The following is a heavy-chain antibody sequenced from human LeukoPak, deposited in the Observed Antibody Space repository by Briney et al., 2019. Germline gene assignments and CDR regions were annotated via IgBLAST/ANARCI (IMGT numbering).Heavy chain of an antibody. D-gene: IGHD2-2*01. Sequence: KASETLSLTCTVSGGSISSGSYYWSWVRQPAGKGLEWIGRIYASGSTNYNPSLKSRDTISIDTSKNQFSLRLNSMTAADTAVYYCARQQLGIVVIDYWGQGTLVTVSS. V-gene: IGHV4-61*02. CDR3: ARQQLGIVVIDY. CDR2: IYASGST. CDR1: GGSISSGSYY. J-gene: IGHJ4*02.